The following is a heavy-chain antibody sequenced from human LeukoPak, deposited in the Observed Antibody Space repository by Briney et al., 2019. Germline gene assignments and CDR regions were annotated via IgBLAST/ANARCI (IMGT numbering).Heavy chain of an antibody. Sequence: SQTLSLTCTVSGGSSSSGSYYWSWIRQPAGKGLEWIGRIYTSGSTNYNPSLKSRVTISVDTSKNQFSLKLSSVTAADTAVYYCARSLDTFDDYWGQGTLVTVSS. CDR2: IYTSGST. CDR1: GGSSSSGSYY. CDR3: ARSLDTFDDY. V-gene: IGHV4-61*02. D-gene: IGHD3-16*01. J-gene: IGHJ4*02.